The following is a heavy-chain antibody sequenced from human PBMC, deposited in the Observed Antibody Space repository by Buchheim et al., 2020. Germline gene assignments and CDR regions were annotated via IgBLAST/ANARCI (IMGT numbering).Heavy chain of an antibody. D-gene: IGHD6-13*01. V-gene: IGHV3-30*03. CDR2: ISNDGSNK. CDR3: ATYSSSWFLLDY. CDR1: GFTFISYG. J-gene: IGHJ4*02. Sequence: QVQLVESGGGVVQLGRSLRLSCTASGFTFISYGMHWVRQAPGKGLEWVAVISNDGSNKYYADSVKGRFTISRDNAKNSLYLQMNSLRAEDTAVYYCATYSSSWFLLDYWGQGTL.